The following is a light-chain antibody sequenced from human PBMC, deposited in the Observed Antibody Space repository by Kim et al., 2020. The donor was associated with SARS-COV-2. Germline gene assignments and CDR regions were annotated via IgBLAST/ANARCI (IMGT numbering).Light chain of an antibody. CDR3: QAWDSSTAV. CDR2: QDS. J-gene: IGLJ3*02. V-gene: IGLV3-1*01. Sequence: SPGQTASITCSGDKLGDKYACWYQQKPGQSPVLVIYQDSKRPSGIPERFSSSNSGNTATLTISGTQAMDEADYYCQAWDSSTAVFGGGTQLTVL. CDR1: KLGDKY.